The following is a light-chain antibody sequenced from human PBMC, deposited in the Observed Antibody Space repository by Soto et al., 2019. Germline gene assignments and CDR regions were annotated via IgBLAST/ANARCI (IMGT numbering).Light chain of an antibody. Sequence: ELILTQSPDTLSLSPGERATLSCRSSQTVSSNYLAWCQQRPGQAPRLLIYGASTRAASIPDSFSGSGSGTDFTLTITRLEPEDSAVYFCQQYTGTPTTFGQGTRLEI. J-gene: IGKJ5*01. CDR3: QQYTGTPTT. V-gene: IGKV3-20*01. CDR1: QTVSSNY. CDR2: GAS.